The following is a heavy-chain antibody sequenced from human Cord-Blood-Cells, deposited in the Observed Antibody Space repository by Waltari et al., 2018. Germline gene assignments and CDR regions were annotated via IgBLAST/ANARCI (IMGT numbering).Heavy chain of an antibody. D-gene: IGHD2-21*01. J-gene: IGHJ4*02. CDR1: GGSISSSSYY. CDR2: IYYSGSP. Sequence: QLQLQESGPGLVKPSETLSLTCTVSGGSISSSSYYWGWIRQPPGKGLEWIGSIYYSGSPYYTPSLKSRVTISVDTSKNQFSLKLSSVTAADTAVYYCARGFAFFDYWGQGTLVTVSS. V-gene: IGHV4-39*01. CDR3: ARGFAFFDY.